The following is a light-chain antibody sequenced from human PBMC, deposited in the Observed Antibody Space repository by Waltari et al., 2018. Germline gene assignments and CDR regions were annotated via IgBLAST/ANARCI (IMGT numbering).Light chain of an antibody. CDR2: EGN. CDR3: CSNVGSSVF. V-gene: IGLV2-23*03. CDR1: NSNVGSYNL. Sequence: QSALTQPASVSGSPGPSITISCTGFNSNVGSYNLVSWYQKHPGKAPKLLIYEGNRRPSGVSNRFSGSKSDNSASLTLSGLQAEDEAEYYCCSNVGSSVFFGGGTKLTVL. J-gene: IGLJ2*01.